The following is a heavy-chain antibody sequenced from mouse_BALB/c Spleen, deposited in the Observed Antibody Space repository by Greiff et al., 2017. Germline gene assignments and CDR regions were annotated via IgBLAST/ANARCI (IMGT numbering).Heavy chain of an antibody. V-gene: IGHV5-6-5*01. CDR1: GFTFSSYA. D-gene: IGHD2-10*02. CDR3: ARKGYGNYHYYFDY. J-gene: IGHJ2*01. CDR2: ISSGGST. Sequence: EVMLVESGGGLVKPGGSLKLSCAASGFTFSSYAMSWVRQTPEKRLEWVASISSGGSTYYPDSVKGRFTISRDNARNILYLQMSSLRSEDTAMYYCARKGYGNYHYYFDYWGQGTTLTVSS.